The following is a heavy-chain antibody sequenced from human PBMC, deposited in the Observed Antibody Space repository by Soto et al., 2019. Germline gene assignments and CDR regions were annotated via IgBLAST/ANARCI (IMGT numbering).Heavy chain of an antibody. J-gene: IGHJ4*02. Sequence: TLSLTCAVSGGSISSGGYSWSWIRQPPGKGLEWIGYIYHSGSTYYNPSLKSRVTISVDRSKNQFSLKLSSVTAADTAVYYCVRSRDSRGYYTSLREYYFDYWGQGTLVTVSS. CDR2: IYHSGST. D-gene: IGHD3-22*01. V-gene: IGHV4-30-2*01. CDR3: VRSRDSRGYYTSLREYYFDY. CDR1: GGSISSGGYS.